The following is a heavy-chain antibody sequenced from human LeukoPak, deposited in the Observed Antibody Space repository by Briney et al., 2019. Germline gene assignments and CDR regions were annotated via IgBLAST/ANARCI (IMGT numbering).Heavy chain of an antibody. CDR3: ASLFLCYGCSSSSASVNI. D-gene: IGHD6-6*01. CDR1: GFTFSSYW. V-gene: IGHV3-7*01. J-gene: IGHJ3*02. Sequence: PGGTLRLSCAASGFTFSSYWMSWVRQAPGKGLEGVANIKQDGSEKYYADSVKRRFTISRDNAKNTLYLQMNSLRAEDTAVYYCASLFLCYGCSSSSASVNIWGQGTMVTVSS. CDR2: IKQDGSEK.